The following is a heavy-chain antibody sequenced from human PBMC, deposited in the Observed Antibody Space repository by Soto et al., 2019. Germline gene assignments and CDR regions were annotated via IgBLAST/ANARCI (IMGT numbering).Heavy chain of an antibody. Sequence: SETLSLTCTVSGGSISSSSYYWGWIRQPPGKGLEWIGSIYYSGRTFYSPSLKSRVIISVDTSKNQFSLKLSSVTAADTAVYYCARHLNAAATTTIWGQGTLVTVSS. J-gene: IGHJ4*02. CDR1: GGSISSSSYY. CDR2: IYYSGRT. D-gene: IGHD6-13*01. V-gene: IGHV4-39*01. CDR3: ARHLNAAATTTI.